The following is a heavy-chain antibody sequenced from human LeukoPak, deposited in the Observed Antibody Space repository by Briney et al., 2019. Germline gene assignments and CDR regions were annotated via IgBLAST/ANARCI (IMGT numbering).Heavy chain of an antibody. CDR2: INTDGSGT. J-gene: IGHJ4*02. Sequence: PGGSLRLSCAASRFTFSNYWMHWVRQAPGKGLVWVSRINTDGSGTTYADSVRGRFTISRDTSKNTLYLQMNSLRAEDTAVYYCARAYYYDVSVTPDYWGQGTLVTVSS. CDR3: ARAYYYDVSVTPDY. V-gene: IGHV3-74*01. D-gene: IGHD3-22*01. CDR1: RFTFSNYW.